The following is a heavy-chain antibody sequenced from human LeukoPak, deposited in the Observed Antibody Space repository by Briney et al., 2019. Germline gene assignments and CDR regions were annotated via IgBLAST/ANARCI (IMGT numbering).Heavy chain of an antibody. CDR3: ARSKAGTSGSGRPFDY. J-gene: IGHJ4*02. Sequence: HPGGSLRLSCAASGFTFSSYGIHWVRQAPGKGLEWVAVISYDGSNKFYGDSVKGRFTISRDNAKNSLYLQMNSLRAEDTAVYYCARSKAGTSGSGRPFDYWGQGTLVTVSS. V-gene: IGHV3-30*03. CDR1: GFTFSSYG. CDR2: ISYDGSNK. D-gene: IGHD3-10*01.